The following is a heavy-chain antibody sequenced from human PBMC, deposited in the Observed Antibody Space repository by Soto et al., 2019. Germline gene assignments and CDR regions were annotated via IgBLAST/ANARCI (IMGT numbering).Heavy chain of an antibody. V-gene: IGHV4-4*02. CDR2: VYHTGDT. CDR1: GGTVASSHW. D-gene: IGHD2-21*02. CDR3: AREIETAGGNNYFDP. Sequence: PSETLSLTCGVSGGTVASSHWWSWVRQSPGGGLEWIGNVYHTGDTNLNPSLQSRVTISVDKSNNQFSLRLNSLTAADTAVYFCAREIETAGGNNYFDPWGPGTLVTVSS. J-gene: IGHJ5*02.